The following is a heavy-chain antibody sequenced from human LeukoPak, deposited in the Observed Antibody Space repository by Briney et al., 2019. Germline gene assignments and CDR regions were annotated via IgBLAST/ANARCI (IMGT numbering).Heavy chain of an antibody. CDR3: ARALLGTNTLKGHLDY. J-gene: IGHJ4*02. V-gene: IGHV1-2*02. D-gene: IGHD7-27*01. CDR2: INPNSGGT. Sequence: ASVKVSCKASGYTFTGYYMHWVRQAPGQGLEWMGWINPNSGGTNYAQKFQGRVTMTRDTSISTAYMELSRLRSDDTAVYYCARALLGTNTLKGHLDYWGQGTLVTVSS. CDR1: GYTFTGYY.